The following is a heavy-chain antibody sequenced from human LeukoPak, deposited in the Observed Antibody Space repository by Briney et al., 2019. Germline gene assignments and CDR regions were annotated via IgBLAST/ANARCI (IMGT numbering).Heavy chain of an antibody. CDR3: AKEGDPFGGYLDV. V-gene: IGHV3-30*02. Sequence: GSLRLSCATSGFTFSRFGMQWVRQAPGKGLEWVAVIHNDGTFGQYVDSVKGRFTISKANSQNILYLQMDNLRDDDTAVYYCAKEGDPFGGYLDVWGKGATVIVSS. CDR1: GFTFSRFG. CDR2: IHNDGTFG. J-gene: IGHJ6*03. D-gene: IGHD3-3*01.